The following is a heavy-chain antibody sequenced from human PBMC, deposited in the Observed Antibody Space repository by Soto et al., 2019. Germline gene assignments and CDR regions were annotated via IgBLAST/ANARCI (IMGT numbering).Heavy chain of an antibody. CDR2: ISSSSSYI. CDR3: GRETGRTPPSMDV. J-gene: IGHJ6*02. Sequence: GGSLRLSCAASGFTFSSYSMNWVRQAPGKGLEWVSSISSSSSYIYYADSMKGRFTISRDNAKNSLYLQMNSLRAEDTAEYSCGRETGRTPPSMDVWGQGTTVTVSS. V-gene: IGHV3-21*01. CDR1: GFTFSSYS.